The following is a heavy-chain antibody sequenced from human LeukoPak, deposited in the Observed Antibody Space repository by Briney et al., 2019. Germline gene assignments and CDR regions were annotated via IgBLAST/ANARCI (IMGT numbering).Heavy chain of an antibody. Sequence: GGSLRLSCAASGFTFSSYAMHWVRQAPGKGLEWVAVISYDGSNKYYADSVKGRFTISRDNSKNTLYLQMNSLRAEDTAVYYCAKGAGGGSSWPLSCLYYWGQGTLVTVSS. CDR1: GFTFSSYA. CDR2: ISYDGSNK. CDR3: AKGAGGGSSWPLSCLYY. J-gene: IGHJ4*02. D-gene: IGHD6-13*01. V-gene: IGHV3-30-3*01.